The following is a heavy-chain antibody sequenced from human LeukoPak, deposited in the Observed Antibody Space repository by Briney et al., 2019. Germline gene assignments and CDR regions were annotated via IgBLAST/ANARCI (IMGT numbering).Heavy chain of an antibody. CDR1: GGTFSSYA. Sequence: GASVKVSCKASGGTFSSYAISWVRQAPGQGLEWMGRIIPILGIAKYAQKFQGRVTITADKSTSTAYMELSSLRSEDTAVYYCAGGSRDGSGLFFDYWGQGTLVTVSS. D-gene: IGHD3-22*01. V-gene: IGHV1-69*04. J-gene: IGHJ4*02. CDR2: IIPILGIA. CDR3: AGGSRDGSGLFFDY.